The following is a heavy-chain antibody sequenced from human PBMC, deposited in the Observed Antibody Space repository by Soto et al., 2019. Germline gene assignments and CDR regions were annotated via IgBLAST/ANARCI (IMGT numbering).Heavy chain of an antibody. D-gene: IGHD4-17*01. CDR1: GFSLSTSGMC. V-gene: IGHV2-70*01. Sequence: SGPTLVNPTQTLTLTCTFSGFSLSTSGMCVSWIRQPPGKALEWLALIDWDDDKYYSTSLKTRLPISKDTSKNQVVLTMTNMDPVDTATYYCARILATVTKKDYYYGMGVWGQGTTVTVAS. CDR2: IDWDDDK. J-gene: IGHJ6*02. CDR3: ARILATVTKKDYYYGMGV.